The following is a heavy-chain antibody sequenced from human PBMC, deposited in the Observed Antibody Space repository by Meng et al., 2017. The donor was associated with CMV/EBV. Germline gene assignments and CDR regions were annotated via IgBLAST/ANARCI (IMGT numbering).Heavy chain of an antibody. CDR2: ISYDGSNK. D-gene: IGHD3-3*01. Sequence: GGSLRLSCAASGFTFSSYAMHWVRQAPGKGLEWVAVISYDGSNKYYADSVKGRFTISRDNPKNTLYLQMNSLRAEDTAVYYCARDLGRFLEWSGALGGMDVWGQGTTVTVSS. V-gene: IGHV3-30*04. CDR3: ARDLGRFLEWSGALGGMDV. CDR1: GFTFSSYA. J-gene: IGHJ6*02.